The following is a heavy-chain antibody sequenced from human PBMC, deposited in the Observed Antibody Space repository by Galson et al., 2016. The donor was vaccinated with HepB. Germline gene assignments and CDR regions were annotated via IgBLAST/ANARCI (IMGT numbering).Heavy chain of an antibody. J-gene: IGHJ4*02. D-gene: IGHD3-22*01. CDR2: IIPIFNTR. V-gene: IGHV1-69*13. Sequence: SVKVSCKASGGTFSSYVISWVRQAPGQGLEWMGVIIPIFNTRNYAQKFQGRVTITADGSTSTAYMELSSLRSEDTAVYYCARRRVYYSDNRGYYYDGGYDEWGQGTLVTVAS. CDR3: ARRRVYYSDNRGYYYDGGYDE. CDR1: GGTFSSYV.